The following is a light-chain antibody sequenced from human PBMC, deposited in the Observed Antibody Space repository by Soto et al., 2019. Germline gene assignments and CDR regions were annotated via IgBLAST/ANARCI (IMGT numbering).Light chain of an antibody. V-gene: IGLV2-14*01. J-gene: IGLJ1*01. CDR1: SSYVGNYNY. CDR3: SSYTSSSTYV. CDR2: DVS. Sequence: QSVLTQPASVSGSPGQSITISCXXXSSYVGNYNYVSWYQQHPGKAPKLMIYDVSNRPSGVSNRFSGSKSGITASLTISWLQAEDEADYYCSSYTSSSTYVFGTGTKV.